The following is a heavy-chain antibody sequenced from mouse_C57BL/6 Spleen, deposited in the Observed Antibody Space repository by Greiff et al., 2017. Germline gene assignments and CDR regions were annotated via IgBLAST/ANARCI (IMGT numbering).Heavy chain of an antibody. Sequence: EVKVVESEGGLVQPGSSMKLSCTATGFTFSDYYMAWVRQVPEKGLEWVANINYDGSSTYYLDSLKSRFIISRDNAKNILYLQMSSLKSEDTATYYCARGRYGNYFDYWCQGTTLTVAS. J-gene: IGHJ2*01. CDR2: INYDGSST. V-gene: IGHV5-16*01. D-gene: IGHD2-10*02. CDR3: ARGRYGNYFDY. CDR1: GFTFSDYY.